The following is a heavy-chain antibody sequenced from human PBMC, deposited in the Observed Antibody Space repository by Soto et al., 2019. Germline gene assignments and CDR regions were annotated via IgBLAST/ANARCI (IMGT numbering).Heavy chain of an antibody. V-gene: IGHV1-69*05. J-gene: IGHJ6*02. CDR1: GGTFSSYA. D-gene: IGHD6-13*01. CDR3: ARPSSTPWNYFYYGMDV. CDR2: IIPIFGTA. Sequence: ASVKVSCKASGGTFSSYAISWVRQAPGQGLEWMGGIIPIFGTANYAQKFQGRVTMTTDTSTSTAYMELRSLRSDDTAVYYCARPSSTPWNYFYYGMDVWGQGTTVTVSS.